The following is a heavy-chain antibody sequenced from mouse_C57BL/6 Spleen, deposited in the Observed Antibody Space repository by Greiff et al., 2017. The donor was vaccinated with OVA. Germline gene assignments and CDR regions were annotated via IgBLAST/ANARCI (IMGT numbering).Heavy chain of an antibody. CDR2: INPYNGGT. V-gene: IGHV1-19*01. CDR1: GYTFTDYY. J-gene: IGHJ1*03. Sequence: VQLQQSGPVLVKPGASVKMSCKASGYTFTDYYMNWVKQSHGKSLEWIGVINPYNGGTSYNQKFKGKATLTVDKSSSTAYMELNSLTSEDSAVYYCAIPHYYGSSYWYFDVWGTGTTVTVSS. D-gene: IGHD1-1*01. CDR3: AIPHYYGSSYWYFDV.